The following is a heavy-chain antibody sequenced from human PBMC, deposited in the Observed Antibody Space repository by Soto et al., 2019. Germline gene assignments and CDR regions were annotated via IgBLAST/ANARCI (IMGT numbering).Heavy chain of an antibody. Sequence: QITLRESGPTPVKPTQTLTLTCTFPGFSLSTSGVGVAWIRQPPGKALEWLALIYWDGDKRYSPSLKSRLTITKNTSKTQLVLTLTNLDPVDTATYFCARSFGVAVMGYYHPAMDVWGQGTTVTVSS. J-gene: IGHJ6*02. CDR3: ARSFGVAVMGYYHPAMDV. CDR1: GFSLSTSGVG. V-gene: IGHV2-5*02. D-gene: IGHD3-3*01. CDR2: IYWDGDK.